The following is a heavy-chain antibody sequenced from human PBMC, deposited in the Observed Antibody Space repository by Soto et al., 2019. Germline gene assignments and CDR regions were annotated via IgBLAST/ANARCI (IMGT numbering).Heavy chain of an antibody. CDR2: IYYSGNT. CDR3: ARIPVDTSMIYWLDP. V-gene: IGHV4-61*08. CDR1: GGSVSSGDYY. J-gene: IGHJ5*02. D-gene: IGHD5-18*01. Sequence: SLTCTVSGGSVSSGDYYWSWIRQPPGKGLEWIGYIYYSGNTNYNPSLKSRVIISVDTSKNLFSLKLTSVTAADTAVYYCARIPVDTSMIYWLDPWGQGTLATVPS.